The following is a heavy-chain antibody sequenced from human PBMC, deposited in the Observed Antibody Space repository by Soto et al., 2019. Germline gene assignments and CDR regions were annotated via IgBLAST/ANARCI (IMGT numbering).Heavy chain of an antibody. J-gene: IGHJ3*02. CDR2: IYTSGST. CDR1: GGSISSYY. V-gene: IGHV4-4*07. Sequence: SETLSLTCTVSGGSISSYYWSWIRQPAGKGLEWIGRIYTSGSTNYNPSLKSRVTMSVDTSKNQVSLKLSSVTAADTAVYYCARDRVGAAALTSDAFDIWGQGTMVTVSS. D-gene: IGHD6-13*01. CDR3: ARDRVGAAALTSDAFDI.